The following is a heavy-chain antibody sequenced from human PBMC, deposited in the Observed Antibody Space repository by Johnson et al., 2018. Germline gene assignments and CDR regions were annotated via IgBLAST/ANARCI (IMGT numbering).Heavy chain of an antibody. Sequence: QVQLQESGPGLVKHSETLSLTCTVSGGSISSYYWSWIRQPPGKGLEWIGYIYYSGSTNYNPSLKSRVTISVDPSKNQFSLKLSSVTAADTAVYYCAREGGDYPFDYWGQGTLVTGSS. CDR2: IYYSGST. CDR1: GGSISSYY. D-gene: IGHD4-17*01. J-gene: IGHJ4*02. V-gene: IGHV4-59*01. CDR3: AREGGDYPFDY.